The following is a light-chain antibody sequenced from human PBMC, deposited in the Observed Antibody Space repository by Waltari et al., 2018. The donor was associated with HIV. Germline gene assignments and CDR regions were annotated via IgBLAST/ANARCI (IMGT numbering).Light chain of an antibody. CDR3: HSYDNSLSASV. J-gene: IGLJ3*02. V-gene: IGLV1-40*01. Sequence: QSVLTPPPSVSGAPGQRVPISCSGTRSKIGARSQVHGYQQLPGTAPKLLIDGNTNRPSGVPDRFSAFKSGTSASLVITGLQAEDEADYYCHSYDNSLSASVFGGGTKLTVL. CDR2: GNT. CDR1: RSKIGARSQ.